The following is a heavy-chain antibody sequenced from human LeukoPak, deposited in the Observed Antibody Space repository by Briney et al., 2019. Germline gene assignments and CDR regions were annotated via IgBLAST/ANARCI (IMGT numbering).Heavy chain of an antibody. D-gene: IGHD2-15*01. Sequence: GGSLRLSCAASGFTFSSYAMSWVRQAPGKGLEWVSAISGSAGSTYYADSMKGRFTISRDNSKNTLYLQINSLRAEDTAIYYCAKNRDGNYYSGLDYWGQGTLVTVSS. CDR1: GFTFSSYA. V-gene: IGHV3-23*01. CDR2: ISGSAGST. CDR3: AKNRDGNYYSGLDY. J-gene: IGHJ4*02.